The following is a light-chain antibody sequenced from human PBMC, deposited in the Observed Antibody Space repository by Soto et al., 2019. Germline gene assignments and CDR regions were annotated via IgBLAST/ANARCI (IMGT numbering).Light chain of an antibody. Sequence: DIQRTQSPSSVSASVGDRVTITCRASQGISSWLAWYQQKPGKAPKLLIYAASSLQSGVPSRFSGSGSGTEFTITIRRLQPEDFENYYCQQANSFPFTFGPGTKVAIK. CDR1: QGISSW. CDR3: QQANSFPFT. V-gene: IGKV1D-12*01. J-gene: IGKJ3*01. CDR2: AAS.